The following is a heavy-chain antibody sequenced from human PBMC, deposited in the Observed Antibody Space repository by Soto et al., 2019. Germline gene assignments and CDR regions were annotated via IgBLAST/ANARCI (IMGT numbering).Heavy chain of an antibody. CDR2: ISPYNGNP. CDR3: ARNPSTSWPPLYGMDV. J-gene: IGHJ6*02. Sequence: QGHLVQSGAEVKKPGASVKVSCKASDYTFDSYGINWVRQAPGQGLEWMGWISPYNGNPKDAQKFQGRVTMTTDTSTTTAYMELRSLRSDDTAVYYCARNPSTSWPPLYGMDVWGQGTTVTVSS. V-gene: IGHV1-18*01. CDR1: DYTFDSYG.